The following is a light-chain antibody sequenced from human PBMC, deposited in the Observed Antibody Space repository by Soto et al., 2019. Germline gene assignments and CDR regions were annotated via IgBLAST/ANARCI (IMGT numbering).Light chain of an antibody. CDR3: SSYTTSTSFIL. CDR1: NSNIGADYG. V-gene: IGLV1-40*01. J-gene: IGLJ2*01. CDR2: DNT. Sequence: QSVLTQPPSVTGAPGQRVTISCTGSNSNIGADYGVHWYQQFPETAPKLLIYDNTNRPSGVPDRFSGSKSGTSASLAITGLQAEDEAYYYCSSYTTSTSFILFGGGTKLTVL.